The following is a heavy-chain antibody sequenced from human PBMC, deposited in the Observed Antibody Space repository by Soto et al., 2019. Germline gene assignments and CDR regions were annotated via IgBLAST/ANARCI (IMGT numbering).Heavy chain of an antibody. V-gene: IGHV4-34*01. CDR1: GGSFSGYY. D-gene: IGHD3-3*01. Sequence: ASETLSLTCAVYGGSFSGYYWSWIRQPPGKGLEWIGEINHSGSTNYNPSLKSRVTISVDTSKNQFSLKLSSVTAADTAVYYCARAKHYDFWSGYYKFGYWFDPWGQGTLVTVSS. CDR2: INHSGST. CDR3: ARAKHYDFWSGYYKFGYWFDP. J-gene: IGHJ5*02.